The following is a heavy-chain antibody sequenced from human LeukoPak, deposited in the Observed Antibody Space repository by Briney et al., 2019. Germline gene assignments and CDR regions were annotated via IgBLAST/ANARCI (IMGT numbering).Heavy chain of an antibody. CDR3: RRMTYDYVWEEENDY. CDR2: ISAYNRNT. J-gene: IGHJ4*02. Sequence: GASVKVSCKASGYTFTSYGISWVRQAPGQGLEWMGWISAYNRNTNYAQKLQGRVTMTTDTSTSTAYMELRSLRSDDTAVYYCRRMTYDYVWEEENDYWGQGTLVTVSS. D-gene: IGHD3-16*01. V-gene: IGHV1-18*01. CDR1: GYTFTSYG.